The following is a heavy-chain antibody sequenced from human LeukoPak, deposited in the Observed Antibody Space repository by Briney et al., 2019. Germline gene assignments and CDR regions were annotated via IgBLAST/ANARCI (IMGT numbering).Heavy chain of an antibody. CDR2: IIPIFGTA. CDR1: GGTFSSYA. CDR3: ARGPSGPREY. D-gene: IGHD1-26*01. Sequence: ASVKVSCKASGGTFSSYAIGWVRQAPGQGLEWMGGIIPIFGTANYAQKFQGRVTITADESTSTAYMELGSLRSEDTAVYYCARGPSGPREYWGQGTLVTVSS. J-gene: IGHJ4*02. V-gene: IGHV1-69*13.